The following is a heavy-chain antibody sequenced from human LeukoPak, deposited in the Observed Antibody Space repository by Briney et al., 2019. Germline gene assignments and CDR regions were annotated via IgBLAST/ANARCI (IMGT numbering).Heavy chain of an antibody. CDR3: ARARAGGWLRPYYFDY. Sequence: SETLSLTCAVYGGSFSGYYWSWIRQPPGKGLEWIGEINHSGSTNYNPSLKSRVTISVDTSKNQFSLKLSSVTAADTAVYYCARARAGGWLRPYYFDYWGQGTLVSVSS. CDR2: INHSGST. V-gene: IGHV4-34*01. CDR1: GGSFSGYY. D-gene: IGHD5-12*01. J-gene: IGHJ4*02.